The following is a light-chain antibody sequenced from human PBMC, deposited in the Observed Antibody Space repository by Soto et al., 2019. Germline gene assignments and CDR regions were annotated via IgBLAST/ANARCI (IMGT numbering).Light chain of an antibody. CDR2: GNI. CDR3: QSYDSSLGGFV. V-gene: IGLV1-40*01. J-gene: IGLJ1*01. CDR1: SPNIGAAYD. Sequence: QSVLTQPPPVSGAPGQRVTLSCTGSSPNIGAAYDVHWYQHLPGTAPKLLIYGNINRPSGVPDRFSGSKSGTSASLAITGLQADDEADYYCQSYDSSLGGFVFGTGTXVTVL.